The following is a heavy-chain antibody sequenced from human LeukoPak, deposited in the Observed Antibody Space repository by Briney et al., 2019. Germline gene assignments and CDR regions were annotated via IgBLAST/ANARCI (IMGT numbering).Heavy chain of an antibody. V-gene: IGHV4-34*01. CDR2: INHSGST. CDR1: GGSFSGYH. D-gene: IGHD2-15*01. CDR3: ARVPIQRYCSDGSCYSGRPYYYYYMDV. J-gene: IGHJ6*03. Sequence: PSETLSLTCAVYGGSFSGYHWSWIRQPPGKGLEWIGEINHSGSTNYNPSLKSRVTISVDTSKNQFSLKLSSVTAADTAVYYCARVPIQRYCSDGSCYSGRPYYYYYMDVWGKGTTVTVSS.